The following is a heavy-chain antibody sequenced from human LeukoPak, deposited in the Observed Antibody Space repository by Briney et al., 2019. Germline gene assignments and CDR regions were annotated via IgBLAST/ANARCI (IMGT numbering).Heavy chain of an antibody. J-gene: IGHJ3*02. D-gene: IGHD3-22*01. CDR1: GYTFTSYY. CDR3: AKSNGYGLIDI. CDR2: INPSGGTT. V-gene: IGHV1-46*01. Sequence: GASVKVSCKASGYTFTSYYMHWVRQAPGQGLEWMGVINPSGGTTNYAQKFQGRITMTRDTSTSTVYMELSSLRSEDTAVYYCAKSNGYGLIDIWGQGTMVTVSS.